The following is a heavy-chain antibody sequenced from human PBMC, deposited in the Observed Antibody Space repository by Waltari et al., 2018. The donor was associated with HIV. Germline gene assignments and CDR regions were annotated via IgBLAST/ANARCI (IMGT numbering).Heavy chain of an antibody. CDR3: GSGSRRGHSHGIDY. D-gene: IGHD5-18*01. V-gene: IGHV4-38-2*01. CDR2: ASRSGST. Sequence: QVQLHESGPGMVKPSETLSLPCAFSGYSIRSSYYWGWIRQPPGKGLEWIGSASRSGSTYYSPSLKSRVTISLDTSKNQFSLKLNSVAAADTAVYYCGSGSRRGHSHGIDYWGQGTLVTVSS. CDR1: GYSIRSSYY. J-gene: IGHJ4*02.